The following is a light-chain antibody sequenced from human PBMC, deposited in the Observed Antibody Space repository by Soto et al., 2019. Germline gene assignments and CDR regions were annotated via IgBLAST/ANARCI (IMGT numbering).Light chain of an antibody. CDR2: KAS. CDR3: QQYDSYPLT. V-gene: IGKV1-5*03. Sequence: DIQMTQSPSTLSASVGDRVTITCRASQSISSWLAWYQHKPGKAPNLLIYKASSLESGVPSRLSGSGSGTEFTLTVSSLQPDDLATYYCQQYDSYPLTFGGGTKVDIK. J-gene: IGKJ4*02. CDR1: QSISSW.